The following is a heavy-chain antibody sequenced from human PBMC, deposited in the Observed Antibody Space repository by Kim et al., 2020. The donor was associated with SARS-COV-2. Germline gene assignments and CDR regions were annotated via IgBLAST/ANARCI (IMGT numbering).Heavy chain of an antibody. CDR1: GGSISSSSYY. CDR2: IYYSGST. D-gene: IGHD6-19*01. Sequence: SETLSLTCTVSGGSISSSSYYWGWIRQPPGKGLEWIGSIYYSGSTYYNPSLKSRVTISVDTSKNQFSLKLSSVTAADTAVYYCARLRESSGWLTSWGQGT. V-gene: IGHV4-39*01. J-gene: IGHJ4*02. CDR3: ARLRESSGWLTS.